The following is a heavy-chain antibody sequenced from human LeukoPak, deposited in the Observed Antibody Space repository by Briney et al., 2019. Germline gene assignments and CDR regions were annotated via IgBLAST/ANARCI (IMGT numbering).Heavy chain of an antibody. Sequence: GESLRLSCVASGLSFSGQWLNSVRQAPGQGLEWVANIKHDGAEKYYVDSVKGRFTISRDDGQNSLSLHMNSVRAEYTAVYYCGYTNNFYHWGQGALVVVSA. CDR1: GLSFSGQW. CDR2: IKHDGAEK. CDR3: GYTNNFYH. J-gene: IGHJ4*02. D-gene: IGHD3-16*02. V-gene: IGHV3-7*01.